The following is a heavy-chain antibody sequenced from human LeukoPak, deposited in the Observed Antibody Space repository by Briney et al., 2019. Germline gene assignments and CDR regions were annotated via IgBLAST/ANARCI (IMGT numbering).Heavy chain of an antibody. V-gene: IGHV4-39*01. J-gene: IGHJ5*02. CDR3: ARHDGDLGLA. Sequence: SETLSLTCTVSGGSISSSSYYWGWIRQPPGTGLEWIGSIYYSGSTYYNPSLKSRVTISVDTSKNQFSLKPSSVTAADTAVYYCARHDGDLGLAWGQGTLVTVSS. CDR2: IYYSGST. D-gene: IGHD5/OR15-5a*01. CDR1: GGSISSSSYY.